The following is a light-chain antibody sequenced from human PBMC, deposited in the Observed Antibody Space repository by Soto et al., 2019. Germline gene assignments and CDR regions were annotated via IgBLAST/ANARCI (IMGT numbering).Light chain of an antibody. CDR2: GAS. V-gene: IGKV1-39*01. CDR3: QQSFHTPYT. J-gene: IGKJ2*01. Sequence: DIQMTQSPSSLSAYVGDSVTISCRASQNINKNLNWYQQKSGKAPNLLIYGASNFQSGVPSRFRGSGSGTDITLAISDLQPEDFATYYCQQSFHTPYTFGQGTKLEI. CDR1: QNINKN.